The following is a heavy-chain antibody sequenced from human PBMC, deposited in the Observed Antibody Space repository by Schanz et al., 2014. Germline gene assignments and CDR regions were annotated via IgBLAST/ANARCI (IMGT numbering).Heavy chain of an antibody. CDR3: AKEKEEVAADGSCFDY. Sequence: VQLVESGGGVVQPGRSLRLSCAASGFAFRSYAMHWVRQAPGKGLEWAALISHDGNNKHYVDSVEGRFTISRDNSKNTVNLQMNSLRAEDTAVYYCAKEKEEVAADGSCFDYWGQGTLVTVSS. J-gene: IGHJ4*02. D-gene: IGHD6-13*01. CDR2: ISHDGNNK. V-gene: IGHV3-30-3*01. CDR1: GFAFRSYA.